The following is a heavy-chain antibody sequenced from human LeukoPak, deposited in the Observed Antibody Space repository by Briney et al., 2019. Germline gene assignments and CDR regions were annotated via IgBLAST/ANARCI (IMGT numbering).Heavy chain of an antibody. Sequence: GGSLRLSCAASGFTFSNYNMNWVRQAPGKGLEWVSSISGSSTYIYYADSVKGRFTISRDDARNSLYLQMNSLRAEDTAVYYCARGGDSYGFDYWGQGTLVAVSS. J-gene: IGHJ4*02. CDR3: ARGGDSYGFDY. D-gene: IGHD5-18*01. CDR2: ISGSSTYI. V-gene: IGHV3-21*01. CDR1: GFTFSNYN.